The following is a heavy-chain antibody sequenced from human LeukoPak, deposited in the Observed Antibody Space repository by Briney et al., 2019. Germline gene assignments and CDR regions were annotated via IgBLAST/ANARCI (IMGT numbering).Heavy chain of an antibody. V-gene: IGHV3-73*01. CDR1: GFTFSGST. CDR3: AGAPNFDY. Sequence: GGSLRLSCAASGFTFSGSTTHWVRQASGKGLDWVALIRSKANTYATAYAASVKGRFTISRDDSGNAAYLQMNSLTTEDTAVYYCAGAPNFDYWGPGTLVTVSS. CDR2: IRSKANTYAT. J-gene: IGHJ4*02.